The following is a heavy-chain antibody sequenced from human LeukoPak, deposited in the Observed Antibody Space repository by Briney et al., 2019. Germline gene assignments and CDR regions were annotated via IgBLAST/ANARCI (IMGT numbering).Heavy chain of an antibody. J-gene: IGHJ3*02. CDR2: ISYDGSNK. CDR3: ARGGIAARGNAFDI. V-gene: IGHV3-30-3*01. CDR1: GFTFSSYA. D-gene: IGHD6-6*01. Sequence: PGGSLRLSCAASGFTFSSYAMHWVRQAPGKGLEWVAVISYDGSNKYYADSVKGRFTISRDNSKNSLYLQMNSLRAEDTAVYYCARGGIAARGNAFDIWGQGTMVTVSS.